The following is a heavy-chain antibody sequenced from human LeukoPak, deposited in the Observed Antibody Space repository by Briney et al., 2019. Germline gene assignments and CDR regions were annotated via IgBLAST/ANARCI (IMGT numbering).Heavy chain of an antibody. CDR2: IYSSGST. CDR1: GGSISNYY. D-gene: IGHD2-15*01. J-gene: IGHJ4*02. CDR3: AGGYCSGGSCYYVY. Sequence: SETLSLTCSVSGGSISNYYWSWIRQPAGKGPEWIGRIYSSGSTYYNPSLKSRVTMSVDKSKNQFSLNLNSVTAADTAVYFCAGGYCSGGSCYYVYWGQGTLVTVSS. V-gene: IGHV4-4*07.